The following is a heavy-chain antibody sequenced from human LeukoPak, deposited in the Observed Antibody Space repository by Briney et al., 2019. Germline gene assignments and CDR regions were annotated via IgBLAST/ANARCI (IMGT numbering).Heavy chain of an antibody. V-gene: IGHV4-59*01. CDR1: GGSISPYY. Sequence: SETLSLTCNVSGGSISPYYWTWIRQPPGTGLEWIGFIYYFGIPNYNPSLKSRVTILVDTSKNQFSLQLTSVTVADTPVYYCARGLRYSSDYWGPGILVTVSS. CDR2: IYYFGIP. D-gene: IGHD6-13*01. CDR3: ARGLRYSSDY. J-gene: IGHJ4*02.